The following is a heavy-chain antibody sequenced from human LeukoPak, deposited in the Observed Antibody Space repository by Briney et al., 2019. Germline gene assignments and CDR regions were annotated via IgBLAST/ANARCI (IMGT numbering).Heavy chain of an antibody. CDR2: INPSGGST. CDR3: ARAQAWDSSDPNWFDP. J-gene: IGHJ5*02. D-gene: IGHD6-19*01. Sequence: ASVTVSCKASGYTFTSYYMHWVRQAPGQGLEWMGIINPSGGSTSYAQKFQGRVTMTRDTSTSTVYMELSSLRSEDTAVYYCARAQAWDSSDPNWFDPWGQGTLVTVSS. CDR1: GYTFTSYY. V-gene: IGHV1-46*01.